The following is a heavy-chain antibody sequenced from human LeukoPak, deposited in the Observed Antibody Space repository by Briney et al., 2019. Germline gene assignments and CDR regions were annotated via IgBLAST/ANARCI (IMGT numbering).Heavy chain of an antibody. V-gene: IGHV4-39*01. CDR2: IYYSGST. CDR3: ARFSYYYYYMDV. Sequence: SETLSLTCIVSGGSISSSSYYWGWIRQPPGKELEWIGSIYYSGSTYYNPSLKNRVTISVDTSKIQFSLKLSSVTAADTAVYYCARFSYYYYYMDVWGKGTTVTVSS. CDR1: GGSISSSSYY. J-gene: IGHJ6*03.